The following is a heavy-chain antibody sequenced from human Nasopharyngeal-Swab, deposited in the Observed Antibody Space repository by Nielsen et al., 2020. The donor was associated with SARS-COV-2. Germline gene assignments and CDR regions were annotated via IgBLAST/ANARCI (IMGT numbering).Heavy chain of an antibody. CDR1: GFTFSSYA. Sequence: GGSLRLSCAASGFTFSSYAMSWVRQAPGKGLEWVSAISGSGGSTYYADSVKGRFTISRDNSKNTLYLQMSSLRAEDTAVYYCANGDTVAGTGYWGQGTLVTVSS. D-gene: IGHD6-19*01. CDR2: ISGSGGST. V-gene: IGHV3-23*01. CDR3: ANGDTVAGTGY. J-gene: IGHJ4*02.